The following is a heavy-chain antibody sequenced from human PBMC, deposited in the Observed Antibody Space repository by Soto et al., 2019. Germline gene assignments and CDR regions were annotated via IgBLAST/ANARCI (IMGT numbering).Heavy chain of an antibody. J-gene: IGHJ4*02. CDR2: ISWNSGSI. CDR3: AKGGTVTTFDYFDY. D-gene: IGHD4-17*01. Sequence: EVQLVESGGGLVQPGRSLRLSCVASGFTFDDYAMHWVRQAPGKGLEWVSGISWNSGSIGYADSVKGRFTISRDNAKNSLYLQMNSLRAEDTALYYCAKGGTVTTFDYFDYWGQGTLVTVSS. V-gene: IGHV3-9*01. CDR1: GFTFDDYA.